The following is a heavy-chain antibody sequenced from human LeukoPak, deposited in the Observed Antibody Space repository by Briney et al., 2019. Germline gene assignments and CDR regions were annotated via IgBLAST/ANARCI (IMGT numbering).Heavy chain of an antibody. CDR1: GGSISSGNYY. D-gene: IGHD3-9*01. CDR3: ARSASYYEILTGYYPNYFDH. CDR2: VYTSGST. V-gene: IGHV4-61*02. J-gene: IGHJ4*02. Sequence: SQTLSLTCTVSGGSISSGNYYWSWIRQPAGKGLEWIGRVYTSGSTKYNPSLKSRVTISVDTSKNQFSLKLGSVTAADTAVYYCARSASYYEILTGYYPNYFDHWGQGTLVTASS.